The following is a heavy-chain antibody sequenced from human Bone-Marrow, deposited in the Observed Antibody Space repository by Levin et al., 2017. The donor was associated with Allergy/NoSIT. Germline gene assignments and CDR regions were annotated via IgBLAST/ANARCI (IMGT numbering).Heavy chain of an antibody. D-gene: IGHD2-15*01. J-gene: IGHJ6*02. V-gene: IGHV3-11*01. CDR2: ISTSGSNI. CDR1: GFTFSDYY. CDR3: AIQPRCCSGGSCYSGEMDG. Sequence: GGSLRLSCAASGFTFSDYYMSWIRQAPGKGLEWLSYISTSGSNIYYADSVKGRFTISRDNAKNSLFLQMNSLRAEDTAVYYCAIQPRCCSGGSCYSGEMDGWGQGTTVTVSS.